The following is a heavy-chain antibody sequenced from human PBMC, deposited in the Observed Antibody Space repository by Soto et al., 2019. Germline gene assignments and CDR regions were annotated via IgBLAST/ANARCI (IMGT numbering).Heavy chain of an antibody. CDR2: ISYDGSNK. Sequence: GGSLRLSCAASGFTFSSYAMHWVRQAPGKGLEWVAVISYDGSNKYYADSVKGRFTISRDNSKNTLYLQMNSLRAEDTAVYYCARDGYYDFWSGYYTYYYYGMDVWGQGTTVTVSS. J-gene: IGHJ6*02. V-gene: IGHV3-30-3*01. D-gene: IGHD3-3*01. CDR1: GFTFSSYA. CDR3: ARDGYYDFWSGYYTYYYYGMDV.